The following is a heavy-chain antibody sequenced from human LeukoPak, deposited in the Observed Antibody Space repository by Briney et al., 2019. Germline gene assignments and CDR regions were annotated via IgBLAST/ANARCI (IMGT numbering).Heavy chain of an antibody. CDR2: ISWNSGSI. D-gene: IGHD6-13*01. CDR1: GFTFDDYA. Sequence: PGRSLRLSCAASGFTFDDYAMHWVRRAPGKGLEWVSGISWNSGSIGYADSVKGRFTISRDNAKNSLYLQMNSLRAEDTALYYCAKDITEIAAAGTALGYWGQGTLVTVSS. J-gene: IGHJ4*02. V-gene: IGHV3-9*01. CDR3: AKDITEIAAAGTALGY.